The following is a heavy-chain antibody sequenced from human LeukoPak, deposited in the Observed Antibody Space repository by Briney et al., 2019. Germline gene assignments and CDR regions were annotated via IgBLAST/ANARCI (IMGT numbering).Heavy chain of an antibody. CDR3: ARGGDGYNYFDY. CDR2: IYYSGST. Sequence: SETLSLTCTVSGGSISSYYWSWIRQPPGKGLEWIAYIYYSGSTNYNPSLKSRVTISVDTSKNQFSLKLSSVTAVDTAVYYCARGGDGYNYFDYWGQGTLVTVSS. V-gene: IGHV4-59*01. D-gene: IGHD5-24*01. J-gene: IGHJ4*02. CDR1: GGSISSYY.